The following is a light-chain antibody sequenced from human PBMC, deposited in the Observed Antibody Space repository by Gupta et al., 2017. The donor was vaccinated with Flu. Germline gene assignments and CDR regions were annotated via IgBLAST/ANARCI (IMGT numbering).Light chain of an antibody. CDR2: EVN. CDR3: CSYGDSRR. J-gene: IGLJ2*01. V-gene: IGLV2-8*01. Sequence: GQSVTISCTGTSSDIGTYNYVSWYQQHPGKAPKLIIYEVNKRPSGVPDRFSASKSGNTASLTVSGLQAEDEVDYFCCSYGDSRRFGGGTKLTVL. CDR1: SSDIGTYNY.